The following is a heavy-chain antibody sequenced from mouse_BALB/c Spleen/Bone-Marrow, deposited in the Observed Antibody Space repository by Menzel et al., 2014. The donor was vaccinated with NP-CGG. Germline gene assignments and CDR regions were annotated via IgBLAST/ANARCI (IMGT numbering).Heavy chain of an antibody. CDR3: ARIYYYGRGYFDY. V-gene: IGHV14-3*02. Sequence: VQLKQSGAELVKPGASVKLSCTASGSNIKDTYMHWVRQRPEQGLEWIGRIDPANGNTKYDPKFQGKATITADTSSNTAYLQLSSLTSEDTAVYYCARIYYYGRGYFDYWGQGTTLTVSS. CDR1: GSNIKDTY. J-gene: IGHJ2*01. CDR2: IDPANGNT. D-gene: IGHD1-1*01.